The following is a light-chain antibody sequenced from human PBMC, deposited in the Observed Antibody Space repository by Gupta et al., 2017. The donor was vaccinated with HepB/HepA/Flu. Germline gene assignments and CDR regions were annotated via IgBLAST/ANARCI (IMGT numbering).Light chain of an antibody. Sequence: DIQMTQSPLFLSASVGDRVTLICRASQSINSYLNWYQQKVGTAPKLLIYATSTLQSGVTSRFSGSGYGTDFTLSISDVQPEDFATYYCQQTFTAPTTFGQGTKLDLK. V-gene: IGKV1-39*01. CDR2: ATS. CDR1: QSINSY. J-gene: IGKJ2*01. CDR3: QQTFTAPTT.